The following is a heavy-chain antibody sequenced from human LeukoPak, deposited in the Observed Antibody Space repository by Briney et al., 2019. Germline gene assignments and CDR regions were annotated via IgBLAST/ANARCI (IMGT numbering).Heavy chain of an antibody. V-gene: IGHV4-34*01. CDR2: INHSGST. Sequence: SETLSLTCAVYGGSFSGYYWSWIRQPPGKGLEWIGKINHSGSTNYNPSLKSRVTISVDTSKNQFSLKLSSVTAADTAVYYCARGGRYYDILTGSQFPGSRDAFDIWGQGTMVTVSS. J-gene: IGHJ3*02. D-gene: IGHD3-9*01. CDR3: ARGGRYYDILTGSQFPGSRDAFDI. CDR1: GGSFSGYY.